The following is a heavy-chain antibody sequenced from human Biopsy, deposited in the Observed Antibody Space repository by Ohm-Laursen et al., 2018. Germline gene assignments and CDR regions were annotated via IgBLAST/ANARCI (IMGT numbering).Heavy chain of an antibody. D-gene: IGHD3-9*01. CDR1: GGTFSNYG. V-gene: IGHV1-69*06. CDR2: NIPILGTG. J-gene: IGHJ1*01. CDR3: ATKLTGYFHH. Sequence: SVKVSCNVPGGTFSNYGVNWVRQAPGQGLEWLGGNIPILGTGNYAQKFQDRVTVAADTSTSTATMELRSLRSDDTAVYYCATKLTGYFHHWGQGTLVSVSS.